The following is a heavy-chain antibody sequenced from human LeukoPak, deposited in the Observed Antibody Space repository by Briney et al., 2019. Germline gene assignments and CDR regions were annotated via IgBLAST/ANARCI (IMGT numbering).Heavy chain of an antibody. CDR2: MTGTSGGT. D-gene: IGHD3-16*01. CDR3: SKDKKVGGGCGGVILHY. CDR1: GFSFVEYV. V-gene: IGHV3-23*01. Sequence: GGSLRLSCSASGFSFVEYVMSWVRQAPGKGLEWVAGMTGTSGGTYYADSVKGRFTISRDNSDSTLYLDINNLRAEDTAVYYYSKDKKVGGGCGGVILHYWGQGTLVTVSS. J-gene: IGHJ4*02.